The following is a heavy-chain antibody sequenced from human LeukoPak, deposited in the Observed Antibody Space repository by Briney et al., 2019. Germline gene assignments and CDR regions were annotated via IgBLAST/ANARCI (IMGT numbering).Heavy chain of an antibody. J-gene: IGHJ4*02. CDR2: ISGSGGST. CDR3: AKDYCSGSSCYSGLDF. V-gene: IGHV3-23*01. D-gene: IGHD2-15*01. Sequence: GGSLRLSCAASGFTFSSYAMSWVRQAPGKGLEWVSVISGSGGSTYYADSVKGRFTISRDNSKNTLYLHMNSLRAEDTAVYYCAKDYCSGSSCYSGLDFWGQGALVTVSS. CDR1: GFTFSSYA.